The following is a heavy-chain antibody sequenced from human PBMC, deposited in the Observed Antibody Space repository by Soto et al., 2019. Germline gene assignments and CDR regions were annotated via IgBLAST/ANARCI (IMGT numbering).Heavy chain of an antibody. CDR1: GFSLSISGVG. CDR2: IFSNDDK. CDR3: APMRGSGLFGMAV. J-gene: IGHJ6*04. V-gene: IGHV2-5*01. D-gene: IGHD3-10*01. Sequence: QITLKESGPTLVKPTQTLTLTCTFSGFSLSISGVGVGWIRQPPGKALEWLALIFSNDDKRYSPSLKSRLTITKDTSKNHVVRIMTTIDPVDTATYYCAPMRGSGLFGMAVWGKGTTVAVSS.